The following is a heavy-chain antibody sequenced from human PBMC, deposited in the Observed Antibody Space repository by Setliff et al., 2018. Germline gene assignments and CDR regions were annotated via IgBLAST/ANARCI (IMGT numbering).Heavy chain of an antibody. CDR2: INPKSGGT. J-gene: IGHJ4*02. V-gene: IGHV1-2*02. D-gene: IGHD4-4*01. CDR3: ARAYTNMANYFDH. Sequence: ASVKVSCKASGNRFTDYSLHWVRQAPGQGLEWMGWINPKSGGTTHAPKFQGSVTMTRDTSINTVYMELSSVTSDDAAIYYCARAYTNMANYFDHWGQGTLVTVSS. CDR1: GNRFTDYS.